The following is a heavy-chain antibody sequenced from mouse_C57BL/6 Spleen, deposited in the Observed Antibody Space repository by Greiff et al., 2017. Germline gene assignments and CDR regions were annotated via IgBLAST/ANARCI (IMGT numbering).Heavy chain of an antibody. V-gene: IGHV5-16*01. CDR2: INYDGSST. D-gene: IGHD2-3*01. J-gene: IGHJ4*01. CDR1: GFTFSDYY. Sequence: EVMLVESEGGLVQPGSSMKLSCTASGFTFSDYYMAWVRQVPEKGLEWVANINYDGSSTYYLDSLKSRFIISRDNAKNILYRQMSSLKSEDTATYYCARDVGYWDAMDYWGQGTSVTVSS. CDR3: ARDVGYWDAMDY.